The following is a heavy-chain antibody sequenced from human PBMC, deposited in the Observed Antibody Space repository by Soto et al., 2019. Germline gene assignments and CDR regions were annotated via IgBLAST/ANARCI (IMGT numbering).Heavy chain of an antibody. V-gene: IGHV3-66*01. CDR1: GFTVSNNF. CDR2: IFSDGTT. D-gene: IGHD4-17*01. Sequence: EVQLMASGGCLVQPGGSQRLSCAASGFTVSNNFMSWVRQVPGKGLEWVSIIFSDGTTYYADSVKGRFSISRDNSKNTLYLQMDSLRADDTAVYYCASRRNPYGAYDYWGQGTLVTVSS. CDR3: ASRRNPYGAYDY. J-gene: IGHJ4*02.